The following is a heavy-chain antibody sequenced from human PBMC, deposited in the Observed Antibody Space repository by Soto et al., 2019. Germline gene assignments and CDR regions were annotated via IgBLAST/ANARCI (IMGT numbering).Heavy chain of an antibody. J-gene: IGHJ6*02. CDR1: GGTFSNYA. CDR3: AKEMSYGGPYFYYGMTI. Sequence: QVQLVQSGAEVKKPGSSVRVSCKTSGGTFSNYAFNWVRQAPGQGLECVGGIIPFFGTANYTQKFQGRVTITADESTATVYIELRTLTSEDTAIYYCAKEMSYGGPYFYYGMTIWGQGTPVIVSS. D-gene: IGHD4-17*01. V-gene: IGHV1-69*12. CDR2: IIPFFGTA.